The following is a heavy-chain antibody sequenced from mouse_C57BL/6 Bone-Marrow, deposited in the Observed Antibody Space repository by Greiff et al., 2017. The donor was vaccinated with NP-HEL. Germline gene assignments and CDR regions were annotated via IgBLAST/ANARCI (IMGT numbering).Heavy chain of an antibody. CDR3: ARGAWLLLAWFVY. Sequence: QVQLQQSGTELVKPGASVKLSCKASGYTFTSYWMHWVKQRPGQGLEWIGNINPSNGGTNYNERFRSKATLTVDKFSSTAYMQLSSLTSEDSAVYYCARGAWLLLAWFVYWGQGTLVTVSA. D-gene: IGHD2-3*01. CDR2: INPSNGGT. J-gene: IGHJ3*01. V-gene: IGHV1-53*01. CDR1: GYTFTSYW.